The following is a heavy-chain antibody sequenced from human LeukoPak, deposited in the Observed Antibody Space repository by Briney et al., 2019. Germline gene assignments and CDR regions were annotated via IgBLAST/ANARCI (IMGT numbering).Heavy chain of an antibody. CDR3: ARGEYEDLVDN. D-gene: IGHD1-26*01. CDR2: LYYSGNT. J-gene: IGHJ4*02. CDR1: GGSISDYY. V-gene: IGHV4-59*01. Sequence: PSETLSLTCTVSGGSISDYYWSRIRQSPVRGLEWIGYLYYSGNTNYNPSLKSRLTISRDMAKNQFSLKLSSVTSADTAVYYCARGEYEDLVDNWGQGTLVTVSS.